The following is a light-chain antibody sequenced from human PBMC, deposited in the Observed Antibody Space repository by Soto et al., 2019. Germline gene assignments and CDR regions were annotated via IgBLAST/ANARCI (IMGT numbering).Light chain of an antibody. Sequence: QSVLTQPPSVSGAPGQRVTISCTGSSSNIGAGYDVHWYQQLPGTAPKLLIYNNINRPSGVPDRFSGSKSGTSASLAITGLQAEDEADYYCQSHDSSLSTDYVFGTGTKLTVL. J-gene: IGLJ1*01. CDR2: NNI. V-gene: IGLV1-40*01. CDR1: SSNIGAGYD. CDR3: QSHDSSLSTDYV.